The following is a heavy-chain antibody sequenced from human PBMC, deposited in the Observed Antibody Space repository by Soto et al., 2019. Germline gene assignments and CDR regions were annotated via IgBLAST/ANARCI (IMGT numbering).Heavy chain of an antibody. CDR2: IYHSGST. D-gene: IGHD3-22*01. CDR3: ARYDSSGYYRTLMAAFDI. J-gene: IGHJ3*02. V-gene: IGHV4-4*02. CDR1: GDSISSSNW. Sequence: LSLTCAVSGDSISSSNWWSWVRQPPGKGLEWIGEIYHSGSTNYNPSLKSRVTISVDKSKNQFSLKLSSVTAADTAVYYCARYDSSGYYRTLMAAFDIWGQGTMVTVSS.